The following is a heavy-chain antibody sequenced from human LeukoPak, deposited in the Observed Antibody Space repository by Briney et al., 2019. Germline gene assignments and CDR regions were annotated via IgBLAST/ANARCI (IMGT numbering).Heavy chain of an antibody. CDR1: GGSISSSSYY. CDR3: ASHNFANDAFDI. D-gene: IGHD3-9*01. Sequence: PSETLSLTCTVSGGSISSSSYYWGWIRQPPGKGLEWIGSIYYSGSTYYNPSLKSRVTISVDTSKNQFSLKLSSVTAADTAVYYCASHNFANDAFDIWGQGTMVTVSS. V-gene: IGHV4-39*01. CDR2: IYYSGST. J-gene: IGHJ3*02.